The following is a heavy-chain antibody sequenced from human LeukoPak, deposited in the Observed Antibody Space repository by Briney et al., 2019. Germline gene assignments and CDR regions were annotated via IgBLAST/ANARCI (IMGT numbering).Heavy chain of an antibody. CDR2: IIPIFGTA. CDR3: ASAAISSGSYSLAGAFDI. Sequence: GASVKVSCKASGGTFSSYAISWVRQAPGQGLEWMGGIIPIFGTANYAQKFQGRVTITTDESTSTAYMELSSLRSEDTAVYYCASAAISSGSYSLAGAFDIWGQGTMVTVSS. V-gene: IGHV1-69*05. J-gene: IGHJ3*02. CDR1: GGTFSSYA. D-gene: IGHD1-26*01.